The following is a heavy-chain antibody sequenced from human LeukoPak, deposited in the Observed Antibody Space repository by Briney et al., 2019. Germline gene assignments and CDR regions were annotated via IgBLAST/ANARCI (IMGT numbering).Heavy chain of an antibody. CDR2: ISSSGSTI. CDR1: GFTFSSYE. D-gene: IGHD3-22*01. Sequence: GGSLRLSCAASGFTFSSYEMNWVRQAPGKGLEWVSYISSSGSTIYYADSVKGRFTISRDNSKNTLYLQMNSLRAEDTAVYYCAKVSDSSGSDYWGQGTLVTVSS. V-gene: IGHV3-48*03. CDR3: AKVSDSSGSDY. J-gene: IGHJ4*02.